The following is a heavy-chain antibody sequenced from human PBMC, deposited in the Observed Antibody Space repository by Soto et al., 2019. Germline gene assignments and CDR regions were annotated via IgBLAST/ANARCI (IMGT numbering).Heavy chain of an antibody. CDR1: GNTFTNYY. D-gene: IGHD2-21*02. CDR2: INPSGGHT. Sequence: QVQLMQSGAEGKKPGASVKVSCKASGNTFTNYYVHWVGQAPGEGHEWMGTINPSGGHTTYAQKFLGRVTMTRDTSTSTLYMELTSLRSEDTAVYYCARGGHAVVVTAAFDYSGQGTLVTVSS. J-gene: IGHJ4*02. V-gene: IGHV1-46*01. CDR3: ARGGHAVVVTAAFDY.